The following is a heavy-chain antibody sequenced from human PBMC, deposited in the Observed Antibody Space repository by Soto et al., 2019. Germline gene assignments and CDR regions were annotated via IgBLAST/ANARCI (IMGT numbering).Heavy chain of an antibody. D-gene: IGHD1-26*01. Sequence: QVQLVQSGAEVKKPGSSVKVYCKASGGTFSSSAISWVRQAPGQGLEWMGGIIPIFGTANYAQKFQGRVTITADKSTSTAYMELSSLRPEDTAVYYCEIGKSGSYYLYYYYGMDVWGQGTTVTVSS. J-gene: IGHJ6*02. V-gene: IGHV1-69*06. CDR2: IIPIFGTA. CDR1: GGTFSSSA. CDR3: EIGKSGSYYLYYYYGMDV.